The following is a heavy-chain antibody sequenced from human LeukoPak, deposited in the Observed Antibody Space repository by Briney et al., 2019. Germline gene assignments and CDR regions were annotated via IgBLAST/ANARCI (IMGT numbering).Heavy chain of an antibody. Sequence: ASETLSLTCTVSGGSISSSSYYWGWIRQPPGKGLEWIGSIYYSGSTYYNPSLKSRVTISVDTSKNQFSPKLSSVTAADTAVYYCARHESGVEMAVDYWGQGTLVTVSS. D-gene: IGHD5-24*01. CDR3: ARHESGVEMAVDY. CDR2: IYYSGST. V-gene: IGHV4-39*01. J-gene: IGHJ4*02. CDR1: GGSISSSSYY.